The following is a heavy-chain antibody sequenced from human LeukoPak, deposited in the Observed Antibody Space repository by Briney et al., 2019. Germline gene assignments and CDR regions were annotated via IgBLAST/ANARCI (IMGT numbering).Heavy chain of an antibody. CDR1: GYTFTSYA. V-gene: IGHV7-4-1*02. CDR2: TNTNTGNP. Sequence: ASVKVSCKASGYTFTSYAMNWVRQAPGQGLEWMGWTNTNTGNPTYAQGFTGRFVFSLDTSVSTAYLQISSLKAEGTAVYYCARDGDSLLPKYYYYYYMDVWGKGTTVTVSS. D-gene: IGHD3-16*02. CDR3: ARDGDSLLPKYYYYYYMDV. J-gene: IGHJ6*03.